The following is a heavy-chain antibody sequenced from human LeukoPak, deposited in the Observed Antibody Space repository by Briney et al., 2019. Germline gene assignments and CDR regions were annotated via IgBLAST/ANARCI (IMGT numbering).Heavy chain of an antibody. CDR2: ISYDGSNK. CDR1: GFTFSSYA. V-gene: IGHV3-30-3*01. Sequence: PGGSLRLSCAASGFTFSSYAMHWVRQAPGKGLEWVAVISYDGSNKYYADSVKGRFTISRDNSKNTLYLQMNSLRAEDTAVYYCARDGSIGGVGGENWFDPWGQGTLVTVSS. J-gene: IGHJ5*02. D-gene: IGHD1-26*01. CDR3: ARDGSIGGVGGENWFDP.